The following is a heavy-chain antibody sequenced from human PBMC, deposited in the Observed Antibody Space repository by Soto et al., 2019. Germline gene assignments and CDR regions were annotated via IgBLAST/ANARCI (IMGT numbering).Heavy chain of an antibody. V-gene: IGHV4-34*01. CDR3: ARAPYFYDILTGHYIFWFEP. CDR2: INHSGST. D-gene: IGHD3-9*01. Sequence: AETLSLTCAVYGGSFSGYYWSWIRQPPGKGLEWIGEINHSGSTNYNPSLKSRVTISVDTSKNQFSLKLSSVTAADTAVYYCARAPYFYDILTGHYIFWFEPWGKGTMVNVSA. CDR1: GGSFSGYY. J-gene: IGHJ5*02.